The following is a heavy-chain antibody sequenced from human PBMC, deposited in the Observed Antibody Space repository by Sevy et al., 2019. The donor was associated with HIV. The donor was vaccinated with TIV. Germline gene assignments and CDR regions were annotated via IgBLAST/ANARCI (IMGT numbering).Heavy chain of an antibody. Sequence: GGSLRLSCAASGFTFDDYAMHWVRQAPGKGLEWVSGISWNSGSICYADSVKGRFTISRDNPKNSLYLQMNSLRAEDTALYYCAKGSAGFLHPNFDYWGQGTLVTVSS. CDR1: GFTFDDYA. CDR3: AKGSAGFLHPNFDY. D-gene: IGHD3-10*01. CDR2: ISWNSGSI. V-gene: IGHV3-9*01. J-gene: IGHJ4*02.